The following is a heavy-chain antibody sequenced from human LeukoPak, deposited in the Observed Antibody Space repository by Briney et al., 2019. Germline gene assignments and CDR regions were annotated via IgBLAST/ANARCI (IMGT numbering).Heavy chain of an antibody. J-gene: IGHJ4*02. CDR3: ARDGQGFTFGSYFDY. D-gene: IGHD5-18*01. CDR2: ISGYNGNT. V-gene: IGHV1-18*01. Sequence: ASVKVSCKVSGYTLTELSMHWVRQAPGQGLEWMGWISGYNGNTNYAKKFQGSLTVTTDTSTSTAYMELRGLTSDDTAVYYCARDGQGFTFGSYFDYWGQGTLVTVSS. CDR1: GYTLTELS.